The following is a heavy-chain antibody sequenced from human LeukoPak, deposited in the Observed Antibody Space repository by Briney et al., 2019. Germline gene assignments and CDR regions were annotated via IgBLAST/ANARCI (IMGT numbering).Heavy chain of an antibody. Sequence: SETLSLTCTVSGGSVSSGYFYWSWIRQPPGKGLEWIGYSSTSGITNYNPSLKSRVTISLDTSNNQFSLKLSPVTAADTAVYYCVSCSSTGCPYANFDYWGQGTLVTVSS. J-gene: IGHJ4*02. D-gene: IGHD2-2*01. CDR2: SSTSGIT. CDR1: GGSVSSGYFY. CDR3: VSCSSTGCPYANFDY. V-gene: IGHV4-61*01.